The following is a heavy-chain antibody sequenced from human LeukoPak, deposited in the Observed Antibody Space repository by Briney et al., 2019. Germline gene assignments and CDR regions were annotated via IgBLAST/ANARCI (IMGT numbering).Heavy chain of an antibody. CDR1: GFTFSNYG. CDR2: ISSSSSYI. J-gene: IGHJ6*02. D-gene: IGHD3-10*01. V-gene: IGHV3-21*01. Sequence: GGSLRPSCAASGFTFSNYGMNWVRQAPGKGLEWVSSISSSSSYIYYADSVKGRFTISRDNAKNSLYLQMNSLRAEDTAVYYCARESGPYYYGSGSYYYYYYYGMDVWGQGTTVTVSS. CDR3: ARESGPYYYGSGSYYYYYYYGMDV.